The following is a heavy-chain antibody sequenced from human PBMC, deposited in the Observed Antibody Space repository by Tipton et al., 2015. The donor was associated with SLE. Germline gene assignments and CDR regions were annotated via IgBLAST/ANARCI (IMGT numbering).Heavy chain of an antibody. CDR3: ARGKGNSSGWGHYYFYGMDA. V-gene: IGHV4-34*01. CDR2: INHSGST. J-gene: IGHJ6*02. Sequence: TLSLTCSVYGASFNGYYWSWIRQPPGKGLEWIGEINHSGSTNYNPSLKSRVTISVDTSKNQFSLKLSSVTAADTAVYYCARGKGNSSGWGHYYFYGMDAWGQGTTVTVSS. CDR1: GASFNGYY. D-gene: IGHD6-19*01.